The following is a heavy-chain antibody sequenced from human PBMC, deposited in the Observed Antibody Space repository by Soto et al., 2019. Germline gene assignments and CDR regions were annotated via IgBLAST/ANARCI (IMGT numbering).Heavy chain of an antibody. J-gene: IGHJ4*02. CDR3: ASALITGTTA. CDR2: ISSSSSYI. D-gene: IGHD1-7*01. CDR1: GFTFSSYS. Sequence: GGSLRLSCAASGFTFSSYSMNRVRQAPGKGLEWVSSISSSSSYIYYADSVKGRFTISRDNAKNSLYLQMNSLRAEDTAVYYCASALITGTTAWGQGTLVTVSS. V-gene: IGHV3-21*01.